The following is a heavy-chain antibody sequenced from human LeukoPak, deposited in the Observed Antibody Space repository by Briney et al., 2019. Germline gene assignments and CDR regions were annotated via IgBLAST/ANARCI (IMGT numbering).Heavy chain of an antibody. CDR3: ARRITMVRGVISRYFDF. D-gene: IGHD3-10*01. CDR2: ISSSGSVI. V-gene: IGHV3-23*01. J-gene: IGHJ4*02. CDR1: GFTFSSFA. Sequence: GGSLRLSCAASGFTFSSFAMSWVRQTLGRSLEGGLVISSSGSVIYYADSVKGRLTISRDNAKNTLYLEMNRLRVEDTAVYYCARRITMVRGVISRYFDFWGQGNLVTVSS.